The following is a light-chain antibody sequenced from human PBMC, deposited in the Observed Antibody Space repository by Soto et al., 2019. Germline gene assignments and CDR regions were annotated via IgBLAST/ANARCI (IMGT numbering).Light chain of an antibody. V-gene: IGKV3-15*01. CDR1: QSISSD. CDR2: SAS. Sequence: EVVMTQSPATLSVSPGERATLSCRASQSISSDLAWYQQKPGQGPRLLIYSASTRATGIPARISGSGSETEFTLTTSSLQSEHFAVYYCHQYHYWSRPSFGGGTKVEI. CDR3: HQYHYWSRPS. J-gene: IGKJ4*01.